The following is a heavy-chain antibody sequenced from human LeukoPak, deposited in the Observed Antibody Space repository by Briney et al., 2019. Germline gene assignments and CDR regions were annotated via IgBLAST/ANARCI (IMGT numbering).Heavy chain of an antibody. CDR1: GGSISSYY. J-gene: IGHJ4*02. CDR3: ARRSPAPYYYDSSGPYLDY. D-gene: IGHD3-22*01. V-gene: IGHV4-59*12. CDR2: IYYSGST. Sequence: PSETLSLTCTVSGGSISSYYWSWIRQPPGKGLEWIGYIYYSGSTNYNPSLKSRVTISVDTSKNQFSLKLSSVTAADTAVYYCARRSPAPYYYDSSGPYLDYWGQGTLVTVSS.